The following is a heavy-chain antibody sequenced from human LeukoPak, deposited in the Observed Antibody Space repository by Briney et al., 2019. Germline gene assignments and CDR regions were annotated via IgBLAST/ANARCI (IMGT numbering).Heavy chain of an antibody. CDR1: TYSISGGYY. CDR2: INHSGST. CDR3: ARMATVPVYFEY. V-gene: IGHV4-38-2*02. Sequence: SETLSLTCTVSTYSISGGYYWGWIRRPPGKGLEWIGEINHSGSTNYNPSLKSRVTISVDTSKNQFSLKLSSVTAADTAVYYCARMATVPVYFEYWGQGTLVTVSS. D-gene: IGHD4-17*01. J-gene: IGHJ4*02.